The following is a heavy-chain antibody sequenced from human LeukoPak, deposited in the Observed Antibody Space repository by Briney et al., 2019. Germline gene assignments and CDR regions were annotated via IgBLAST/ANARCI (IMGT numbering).Heavy chain of an antibody. CDR2: ISYDGANK. J-gene: IGHJ4*02. CDR3: AKGGKWDVTPFDY. D-gene: IGHD1-26*01. V-gene: IGHV3-30*04. Sequence: GGSLRLSCAASRFTFNTYAMHWVRQSPGKGLEWVATISYDGANKKHADSVKGRFTISRDNSKNTLYLQVNSLRAEDTAVYYCAKGGKWDVTPFDYWGQGTLVTVSS. CDR1: RFTFNTYA.